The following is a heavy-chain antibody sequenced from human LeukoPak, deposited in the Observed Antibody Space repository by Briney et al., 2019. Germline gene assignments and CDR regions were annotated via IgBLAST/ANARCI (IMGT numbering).Heavy chain of an antibody. CDR2: INHSGST. V-gene: IGHV4-34*01. D-gene: IGHD3-16*02. CDR1: GGSFSGYY. J-gene: IGHJ6*03. Sequence: SETLSLTCAVYGGSFSGYYWSWIRQRPGKGLEWIGEINHSGSTNYNPSLKSRVTISVDTSKNQFSLKLSSVTAADTAVYYCARASFTLRLGELSFDYYYYYMDFWGKGTTVTVSS. CDR3: ARASFTLRLGELSFDYYYYYMDF.